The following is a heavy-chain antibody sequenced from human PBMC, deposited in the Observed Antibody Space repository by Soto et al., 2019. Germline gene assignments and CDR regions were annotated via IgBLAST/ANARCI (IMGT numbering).Heavy chain of an antibody. V-gene: IGHV4-4*02. J-gene: IGHJ4*02. CDR2: LYPSGST. Sequence: SETLSLTCSVSGLSISSHSWWTWVRQAPGKGLEWIGELYPSGSTNYNPSLKSRVTISVDTSKNQFSLKLSSVTAADTAVYYCARESGDYYFDYWGQGTLVTVSS. D-gene: IGHD4-17*01. CDR3: ARESGDYYFDY. CDR1: GLSISSHSW.